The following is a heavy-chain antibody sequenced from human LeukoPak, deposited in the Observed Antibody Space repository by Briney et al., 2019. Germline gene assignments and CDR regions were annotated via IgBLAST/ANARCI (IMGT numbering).Heavy chain of an antibody. Sequence: ASVKVSCKASGYTFTSYYMHWVRQATGQGLDWMGIINASGGSTSYAQKSQGRVTMTRDMSTSTVYMELSSLRSEDTAVYYCARSHDYYYYMDVWGKGTTVTVSS. CDR3: ARSHDYYYYMDV. V-gene: IGHV1-46*01. CDR1: GYTFTSYY. J-gene: IGHJ6*03. CDR2: INASGGST.